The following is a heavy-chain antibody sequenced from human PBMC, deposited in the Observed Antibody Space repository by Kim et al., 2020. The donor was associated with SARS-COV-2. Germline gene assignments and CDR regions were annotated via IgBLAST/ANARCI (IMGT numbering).Heavy chain of an antibody. J-gene: IGHJ4*02. CDR3: ARGWFGQVGDY. CDR1: GFTFNTYT. D-gene: IGHD3-10*01. Sequence: GGSLRLSCAASGFTFNTYTMDWVRQAPGKGLEWVSSITVSSTHIYYADSVKGRFTISRDNARNSVYLQMNSLRVDDTAVYYCARGWFGQVGDYRGQGTRVTVSS. CDR2: ITVSSTHI. V-gene: IGHV3-21*01.